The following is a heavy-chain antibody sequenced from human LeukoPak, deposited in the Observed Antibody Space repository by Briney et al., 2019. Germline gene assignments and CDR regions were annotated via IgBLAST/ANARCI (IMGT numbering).Heavy chain of an antibody. Sequence: ASVKVSCKVSGYIFTGYYFHWVRQAPGQGLEWMGWINPNSGGTNYAQKFQGRVTMTRDTSISTAYMELSRLRSDDTAVYYCARVTKLREGSFDPWGQGTLVTVSS. CDR3: ARVTKLREGSFDP. CDR2: INPNSGGT. CDR1: GYIFTGYY. D-gene: IGHD2-15*01. V-gene: IGHV1-2*02. J-gene: IGHJ5*02.